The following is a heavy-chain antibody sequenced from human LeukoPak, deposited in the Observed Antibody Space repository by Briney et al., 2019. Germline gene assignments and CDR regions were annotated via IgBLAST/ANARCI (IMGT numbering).Heavy chain of an antibody. CDR1: GGSFSGYY. V-gene: IGHV4-34*01. CDR2: INHSGST. Sequence: SETLSLTCAVYGGSFSGYYWSWIRQPPGKGLEWIGEINHSGSTNYNPSLKSRVTISVDTSKNQFSLKLSSVTAADTAVYYWASGGSGSYFNWFDPWGQGTLVTVSS. J-gene: IGHJ5*02. D-gene: IGHD3-10*01. CDR3: ASGGSGSYFNWFDP.